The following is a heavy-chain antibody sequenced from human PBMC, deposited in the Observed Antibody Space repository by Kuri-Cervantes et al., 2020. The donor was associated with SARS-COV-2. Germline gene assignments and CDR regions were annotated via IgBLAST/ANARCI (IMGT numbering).Heavy chain of an antibody. CDR1: GYTFTGYY. V-gene: IGHV1-2*02. CDR2: INPNSGGT. Sequence: ASVKVSCKASGYTFTGYYMHWVRQAPGQGLEWMGWINPNSGGTNYAQKFQGRVTMTEDTSTDTAYMELSRLRSEDTAVYYCATDLGSIAARPPREYAFDIWGQGTMVTVSS. D-gene: IGHD6-6*01. CDR3: ATDLGSIAARPPREYAFDI. J-gene: IGHJ3*02.